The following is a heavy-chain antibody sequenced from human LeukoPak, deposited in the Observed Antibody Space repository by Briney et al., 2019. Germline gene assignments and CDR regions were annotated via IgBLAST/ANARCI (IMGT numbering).Heavy chain of an antibody. D-gene: IGHD6-19*01. CDR1: GFTFSTYT. J-gene: IGHJ5*02. CDR3: ARGAPIRVAVAATFDP. CDR2: INAANGNT. Sequence: ASVKVSCKTSGFTFSTYTMHWVRQAPGQRLEWMGWINAANGNTQYSQKFQGRVTITRDTSASTAYMELSSLRSEDTAVYYCARGAPIRVAVAATFDPWGQGTLVTVPS. V-gene: IGHV1-3*01.